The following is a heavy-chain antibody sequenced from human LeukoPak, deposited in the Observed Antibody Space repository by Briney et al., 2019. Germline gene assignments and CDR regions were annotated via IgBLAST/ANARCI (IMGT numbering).Heavy chain of an antibody. CDR2: ISSSSYI. CDR1: GFTFSSYS. CDR3: ARPIAAAVNAFDI. D-gene: IGHD6-13*01. Sequence: GGSLRLSCAASGFTFSSYSMNWVRQAPGKGLEWVSSISSSSYIYYADSVKGRFTISRDNAKNSLYLQMNSLRAEDTAVYYCARPIAAAVNAFDIWGQGTMVTVSS. J-gene: IGHJ3*02. V-gene: IGHV3-21*01.